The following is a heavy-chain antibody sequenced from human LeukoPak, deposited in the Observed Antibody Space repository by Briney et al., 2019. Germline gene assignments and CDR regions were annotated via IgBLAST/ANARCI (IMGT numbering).Heavy chain of an antibody. CDR2: KKQDGSEK. D-gene: IGHD2-15*01. V-gene: IGHV3-7*01. CDR1: GFTFSSYW. CDR3: ARHIVVVVAATGWFDP. J-gene: IGHJ5*02. Sequence: GGSVRLSCAPSGFTFSSYWMSWVRQAPGKGLEWVANKKQDGSEKYYVDSVKGRFTISRDNAKNSLYLQVNSLRAEDTAVYYCARHIVVVVAATGWFDPWGQGTLVTVSS.